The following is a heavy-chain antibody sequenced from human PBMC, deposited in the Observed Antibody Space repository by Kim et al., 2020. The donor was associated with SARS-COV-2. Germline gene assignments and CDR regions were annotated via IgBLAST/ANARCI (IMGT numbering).Heavy chain of an antibody. Sequence: ASVKVSCKASGYTFTSYYMHWVRQAPGQGLEWMGIINPSGGSTSYAQKFQGRVTMTRDTSTSTVYMELSSLRSEDTAVYYCAGTTVTFLYYYYGMDVWGQGTTVTVSS. CDR2: INPSGGST. D-gene: IGHD4-17*01. J-gene: IGHJ6*02. V-gene: IGHV1-46*01. CDR1: GYTFTSYY. CDR3: AGTTVTFLYYYYGMDV.